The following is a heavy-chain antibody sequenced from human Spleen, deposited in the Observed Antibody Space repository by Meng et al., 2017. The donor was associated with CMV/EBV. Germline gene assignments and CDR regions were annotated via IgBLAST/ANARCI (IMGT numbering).Heavy chain of an antibody. CDR1: GYSISSGYY. CDR2: IYHSGST. CDR3: ARDRSTTVSTGVLDY. D-gene: IGHD4-11*01. Sequence: SETLSLTCTVSGYSISSGYYWGWIRQPPGKGLEWIGSIYHSGSTYYSPSLKSRVTISVDTSKSQFSLHLSSVTAADTAVYYCARDRSTTVSTGVLDYWGQGALVTVSS. V-gene: IGHV4-38-2*02. J-gene: IGHJ4*02.